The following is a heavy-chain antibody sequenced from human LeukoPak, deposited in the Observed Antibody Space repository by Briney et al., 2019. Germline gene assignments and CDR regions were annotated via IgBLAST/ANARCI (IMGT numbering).Heavy chain of an antibody. CDR2: MNPNSGIT. J-gene: IGHJ4*02. Sequence: ASVKVSCKASGYPFIRDDINWVRQATGQGLEWVGYMNPNSGITGYAQKFQGRVTMTWNTAISTAYMELSSLTSEDTAVYYCATTLRNKPPWGQGTLVTVSS. CDR3: ATTLRNKPP. V-gene: IGHV1-8*01. CDR1: GYPFIRDD.